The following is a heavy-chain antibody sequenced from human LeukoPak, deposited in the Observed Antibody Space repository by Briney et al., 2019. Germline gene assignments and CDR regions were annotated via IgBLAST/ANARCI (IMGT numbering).Heavy chain of an antibody. CDR1: GYTFTSYG. CDR2: ISAYNGNT. J-gene: IGHJ3*02. CDR3: ARDRRGYSGYSLRAFDI. D-gene: IGHD5-12*01. V-gene: IGHV1-18*01. Sequence: ASVTVSCKASGYTFTSYGISWVRQAPGQGLEWMGWISAYNGNTNYAQKLQGRVTMTTDTSTSTAYMELRSLRSDDTAVYYCARDRRGYSGYSLRAFDIWGQGTMVTVSS.